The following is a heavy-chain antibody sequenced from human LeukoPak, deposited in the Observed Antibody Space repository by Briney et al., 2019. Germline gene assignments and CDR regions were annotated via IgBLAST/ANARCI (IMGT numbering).Heavy chain of an antibody. CDR1: GGSMSSYY. Sequence: SETLSLTCSVSGGSMSSYYWSWIRQPPGKGLEWIGYIYYSGSTNYNPSLKSRVSISVDTSKYQFSLKLNSLTVAATAWYYCWKGSSGLGGYFNWFDPWGQGTLVTVSS. J-gene: IGHJ5*02. CDR2: IYYSGST. V-gene: IGHV4-59*01. D-gene: IGHD3-16*01. CDR3: WKGSSGLGGYFNWFDP.